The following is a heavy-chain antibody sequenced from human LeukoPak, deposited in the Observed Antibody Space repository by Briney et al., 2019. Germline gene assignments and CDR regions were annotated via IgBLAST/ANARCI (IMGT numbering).Heavy chain of an antibody. CDR1: GFSFSSYG. CDR2: MRYDGSNK. Sequence: PGGSLRLSCAASGFSFSSYGMHWVRQAPGKGLEWVAFMRYDGSNKYYADSVKGRFTISRDNRKNLLHLQMNSLRPDDSAVYYCAKDLGSAITSALALDVWGQGTTVTVSS. D-gene: IGHD2-15*01. J-gene: IGHJ6*02. V-gene: IGHV3-30*02. CDR3: AKDLGSAITSALALDV.